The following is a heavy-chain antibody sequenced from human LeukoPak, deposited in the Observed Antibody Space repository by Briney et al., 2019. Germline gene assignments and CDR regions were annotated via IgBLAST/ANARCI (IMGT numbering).Heavy chain of an antibody. CDR2: IYYSGTD. Sequence: PSETLSLTCAVYGGSFSGYYWSWLRQPPGKGLQWIGHIYYSGTDFYNPSLKSRVTISVDTSKNQFSLKLTSVTAADTALYYCARLNGNFQNFYDYWGQGTLVTVSS. V-gene: IGHV4-34*01. CDR3: ARLNGNFQNFYDY. CDR1: GGSFSGYY. J-gene: IGHJ4*02. D-gene: IGHD1-7*01.